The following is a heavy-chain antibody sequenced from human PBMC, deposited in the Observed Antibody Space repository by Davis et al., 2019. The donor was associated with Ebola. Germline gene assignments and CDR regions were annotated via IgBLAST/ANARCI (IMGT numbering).Heavy chain of an antibody. CDR3: ARGRSSPRYYYYYMDV. V-gene: IGHV4-59*01. CDR2: IYYSGST. CDR1: GGSISSYY. D-gene: IGHD2-2*01. Sequence: MPSETLSPTCPVSGGSISSYYWSWIRQPPGKRLAWIGYIYYSGSTNYNPSLKSRVTISVDTSKNQFSLKLSSVTAADTAVYYCARGRSSPRYYYYYMDVWGKGTTVTVSS. J-gene: IGHJ6*03.